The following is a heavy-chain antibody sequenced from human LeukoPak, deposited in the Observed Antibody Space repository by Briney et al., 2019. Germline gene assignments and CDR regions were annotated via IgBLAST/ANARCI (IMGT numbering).Heavy chain of an antibody. CDR3: ARGALGIAAAGIDFDY. J-gene: IGHJ4*02. CDR2: IKQDGSEK. Sequence: GGSLRLSCAASGFTFRSYWMSWVRQAPGKGLEWVANIKQDGSEKYSVYSVRGRFTISRDNAKNSLYLQMNSLRAEDTAVYYCARGALGIAAAGIDFDYWGQGTLVTVSS. CDR1: GFTFRSYW. D-gene: IGHD6-13*01. V-gene: IGHV3-7*03.